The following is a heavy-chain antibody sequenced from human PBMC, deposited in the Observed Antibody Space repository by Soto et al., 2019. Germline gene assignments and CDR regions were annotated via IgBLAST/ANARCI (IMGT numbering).Heavy chain of an antibody. V-gene: IGHV1-69*13. CDR1: GGTFSSYA. CDR2: IIRIFSTA. D-gene: IGHD6-13*01. J-gene: IGHJ6*02. CDR3: ARDSPIARMDV. Sequence: ASVNVSCKASGGTFSSYAISWVRQAPGQGLEWVGGIIRIFSTANYAQKFQGRVTITADESTSTAYMELSSLRSEDTAVYYCARDSPIARMDVWGQGTTVTVS.